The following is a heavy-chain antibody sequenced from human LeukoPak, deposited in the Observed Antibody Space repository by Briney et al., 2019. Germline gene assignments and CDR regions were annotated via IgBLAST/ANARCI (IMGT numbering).Heavy chain of an antibody. J-gene: IGHJ4*02. V-gene: IGHV3-23*01. CDR3: ANSPIAVAGTLDY. D-gene: IGHD6-19*01. Sequence: GGSLRLSCAASGFTFSSYAMSWVRQAPGKGLEWVSAISGSGGSTYYADSVKGRFTISRDNSRNTLYLQMNSLRAEDTAVYYCANSPIAVAGTLDYWGQGTLVTVSS. CDR1: GFTFSSYA. CDR2: ISGSGGST.